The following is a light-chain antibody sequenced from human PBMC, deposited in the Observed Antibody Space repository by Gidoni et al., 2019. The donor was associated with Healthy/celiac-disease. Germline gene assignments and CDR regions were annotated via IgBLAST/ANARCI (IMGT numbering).Light chain of an antibody. CDR1: RSHIGAGYD. Sequence: QSVLTQPPSVAGATGQRVTISCTGSRSHIGAGYDVHWYPQLPGPAPKLLIYGNSNRPSGVPDRFSGSKSGTSASLAITGLQAEDEADYYCQSYDSSLSGPYVFGTGTKVTVL. CDR2: GNS. J-gene: IGLJ1*01. V-gene: IGLV1-40*01. CDR3: QSYDSSLSGPYV.